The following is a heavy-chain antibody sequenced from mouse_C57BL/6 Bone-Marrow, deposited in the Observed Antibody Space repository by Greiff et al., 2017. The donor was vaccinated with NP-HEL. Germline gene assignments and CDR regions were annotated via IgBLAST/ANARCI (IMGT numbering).Heavy chain of an antibody. J-gene: IGHJ2*01. Sequence: EVNVVESGGGLVKPGGSLKLSCAASGFTFSSYAMSWVRQTPEKRLEWVATISDGGSYTYYPDNVKGRFTISRDNAKNNLYLQMSHLKSEDTAMYYCARVATVVSDYWGQGTTLTVSS. D-gene: IGHD1-1*01. V-gene: IGHV5-4*03. CDR2: ISDGGSYT. CDR3: ARVATVVSDY. CDR1: GFTFSSYA.